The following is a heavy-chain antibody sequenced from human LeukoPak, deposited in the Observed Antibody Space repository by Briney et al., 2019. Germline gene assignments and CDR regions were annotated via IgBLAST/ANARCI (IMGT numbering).Heavy chain of an antibody. CDR3: ARDWSYSSGWRVELIDY. Sequence: ASVKVSCKASGYTFTSYGISWVRQAPGQGLEWMGWISAYNGNTNYAQKLQGRVTMTTDTSTGTAYMELRSLRSDDAAVYYCARDWSYSSGWRVELIDYWGQGTLVTVSS. CDR1: GYTFTSYG. V-gene: IGHV1-18*01. CDR2: ISAYNGNT. J-gene: IGHJ4*02. D-gene: IGHD6-19*01.